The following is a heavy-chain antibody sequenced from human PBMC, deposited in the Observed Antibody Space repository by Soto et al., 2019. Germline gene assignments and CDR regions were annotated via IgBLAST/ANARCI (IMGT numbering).Heavy chain of an antibody. CDR1: GFTFDDYA. Sequence: EVQLVESGGGLVQPGRSLRLSCAASGFTFDDYALHWVRQAPGKGLEWVSGISWNSGSIGYADSVKGRFTISRDNAKNSLYLQMNSLRAEDTALYYCAKGTSPKYSGYAWGWLDPWGQGTLVTVSS. V-gene: IGHV3-9*01. J-gene: IGHJ5*02. CDR2: ISWNSGSI. CDR3: AKGTSPKYSGYAWGWLDP. D-gene: IGHD5-12*01.